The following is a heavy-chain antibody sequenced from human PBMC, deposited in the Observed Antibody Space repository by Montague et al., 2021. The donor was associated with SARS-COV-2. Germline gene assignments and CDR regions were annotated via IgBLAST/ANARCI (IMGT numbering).Heavy chain of an antibody. V-gene: IGHV6-1*01. CDR3: VRGIEAAGSYDY. Sequence: CAISGDSVSSNSATWNWIRQSPPRGLEWLGRTYYRSMWKSDYARPVKSRIAINPDTSKNQFSLQLSAVTPEDTALYYCVRGIEAAGSYDYWGQGTLVTVSS. J-gene: IGHJ4*02. CDR2: TYYRSMWKS. CDR1: GDSVSSNSAT. D-gene: IGHD6-13*01.